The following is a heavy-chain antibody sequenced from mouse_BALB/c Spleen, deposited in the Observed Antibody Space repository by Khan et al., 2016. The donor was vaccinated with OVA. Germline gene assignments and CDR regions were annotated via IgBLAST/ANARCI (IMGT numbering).Heavy chain of an antibody. V-gene: IGHV1-4*01. CDR3: VRYGAYHRIDGWFAY. Sequence: QVQLKQSGAELARPGASVKMSCKASGYTFTSYTIHWIKKRPGQGLEWIGYINPSNGYTNYNQKFKDKATLTTDKSSTTAYLQLSSLTSDDSAVXNCVRYGAYHRIDGWFAYWGQGTLVTVSA. D-gene: IGHD2-14*01. J-gene: IGHJ3*01. CDR2: INPSNGYT. CDR1: GYTFTSYT.